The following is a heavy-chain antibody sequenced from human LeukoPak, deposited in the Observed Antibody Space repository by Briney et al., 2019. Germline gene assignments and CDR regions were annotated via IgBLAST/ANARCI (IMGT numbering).Heavy chain of an antibody. V-gene: IGHV3-23*01. Sequence: GGSLTLSCAASGFTFSNYAMNWVRQAPGKGLEWVATITGVSGTTYYTDSVKGRFTISRDNPGNTLFLRMNSVRAADAAVYFCAKDREIVVDRTHPMFAMHVWGQGTTVTVSS. CDR1: GFTFSNYA. J-gene: IGHJ6*02. D-gene: IGHD3-22*01. CDR2: ITGVSGTT. CDR3: AKDREIVVDRTHPMFAMHV.